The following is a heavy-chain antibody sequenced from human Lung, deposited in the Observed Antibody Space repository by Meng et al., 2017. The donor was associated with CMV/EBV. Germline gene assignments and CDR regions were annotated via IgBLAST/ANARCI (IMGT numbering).Heavy chain of an antibody. J-gene: IGHJ4*02. CDR1: GGSISSSTYY. D-gene: IGHD1-26*01. Sequence: SXTLSLTCTVSGGSISSSTYYWGWVRQPPGKGLEWIGSLYYSGSTYYNPSLKSRVTISVDTSMNQFSLKLSSVTAADTAMYYCARGDSGSYYFDYWGREXWSPSPQ. CDR3: ARGDSGSYYFDY. CDR2: LYYSGST. V-gene: IGHV4-39*07.